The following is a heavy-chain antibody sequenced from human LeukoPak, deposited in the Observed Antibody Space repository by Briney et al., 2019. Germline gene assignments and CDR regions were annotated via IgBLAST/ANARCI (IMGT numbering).Heavy chain of an antibody. D-gene: IGHD2-21*01. CDR3: ARVTAYCGGDCYSDYYYYMDV. V-gene: IGHV4-39*07. CDR1: GGSITSNPYY. CDR2: ISFDGNS. J-gene: IGHJ6*03. Sequence: SETLSLTCTVTGGSITSNPYYWGWIRQPPGKGLEWIGSISFDGNSYYDPSLKSRVTVSRDTSKNQFSLKVNSVTAADTAVYYCARVTAYCGGDCYSDYYYYMDVWGKGTTVTVSS.